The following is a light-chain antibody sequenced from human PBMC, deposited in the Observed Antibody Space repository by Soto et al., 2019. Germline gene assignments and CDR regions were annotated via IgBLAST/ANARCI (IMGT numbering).Light chain of an antibody. CDR3: QQRSNWPPSIT. J-gene: IGKJ5*01. Sequence: EIVLTQSPATLSVSPVERANISCRASQSVTTYLAWYQQKPGQAPRLLIYDASDRATGIPARFSGSGSGTDFTLTISSLEPEDFAVYYCQQRSNWPPSITFGQGTRLEIK. V-gene: IGKV3-11*01. CDR2: DAS. CDR1: QSVTTY.